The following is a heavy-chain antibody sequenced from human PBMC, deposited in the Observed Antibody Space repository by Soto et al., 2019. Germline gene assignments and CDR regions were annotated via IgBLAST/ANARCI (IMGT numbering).Heavy chain of an antibody. Sequence: LSLTCSVSGGSMNTYYWSWIRQPPGKGLEWIGYIYSSGSTNYKLSLKSRVVFSVDTSKNQFSLKLSSVTAADTAVYYCARGSGNPFDYWGQGTLVTVSS. J-gene: IGHJ4*02. CDR2: IYSSGST. D-gene: IGHD2-15*01. V-gene: IGHV4-59*01. CDR3: ARGSGNPFDY. CDR1: GGSMNTYY.